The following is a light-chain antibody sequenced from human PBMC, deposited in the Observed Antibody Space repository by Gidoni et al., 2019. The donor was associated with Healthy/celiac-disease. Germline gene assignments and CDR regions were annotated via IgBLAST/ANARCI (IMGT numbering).Light chain of an antibody. CDR2: YAS. Sequence: VMKQSQAFLSVTPGEKVPTTCQASEAIGNYLYWYQQKPDQAPKLLIKYASQPISGVPSRFSGIVSGTDFTFTISILEAQDAATYYCQQGNKHLITFGQGTRLEIK. J-gene: IGKJ5*01. V-gene: IGKV6-21*02. CDR1: EAIGNY. CDR3: QQGNKHLIT.